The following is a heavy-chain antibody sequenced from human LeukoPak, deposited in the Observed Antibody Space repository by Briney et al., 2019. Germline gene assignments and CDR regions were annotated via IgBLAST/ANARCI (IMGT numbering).Heavy chain of an antibody. Sequence: ASVKVSCKASGYTFTSYDINWVRQATGQGLEWMGWMNPNSGNTGYAQKFQGRVTMTMNTSINTAYMELSSLSSEDTAVYYCVRVLVRGVRGVIGYWGQGTLVIVSS. CDR1: GYTFTSYD. J-gene: IGHJ4*02. CDR3: VRVLVRGVRGVIGY. V-gene: IGHV1-8*02. D-gene: IGHD3-10*01. CDR2: MNPNSGNT.